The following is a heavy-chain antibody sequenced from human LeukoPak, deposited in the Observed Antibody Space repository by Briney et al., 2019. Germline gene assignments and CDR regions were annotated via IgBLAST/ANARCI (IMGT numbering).Heavy chain of an antibody. Sequence: GESLQISCKGSGYSFTSYWIGWVRQMPGKGLERMGIIYPGDSDTRYSPSFQGQVTISADKSISTAYLQWSSLKASDTAMYYCARRGRGSWVVTAISFDYWGQGTLVTVSS. J-gene: IGHJ4*02. CDR2: IYPGDSDT. CDR1: GYSFTSYW. D-gene: IGHD2-21*02. CDR3: ARRGRGSWVVTAISFDY. V-gene: IGHV5-51*01.